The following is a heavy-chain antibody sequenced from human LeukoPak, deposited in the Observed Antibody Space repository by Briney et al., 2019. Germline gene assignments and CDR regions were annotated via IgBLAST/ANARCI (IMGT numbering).Heavy chain of an antibody. V-gene: IGHV4-38-2*02. CDR2: ISYDGST. Sequence: SETLSLTCAVSGYSITRRFSWGWIRQPPGKGLEWIAAISYDGSTDYKSTLQSRLTISRDTSKNEFSLRLTSVTATDTAVYYCVREGAVPGIDPWGQGTLVTVPS. D-gene: IGHD3-16*01. CDR3: VREGAVPGIDP. CDR1: GYSITRRFS. J-gene: IGHJ5*02.